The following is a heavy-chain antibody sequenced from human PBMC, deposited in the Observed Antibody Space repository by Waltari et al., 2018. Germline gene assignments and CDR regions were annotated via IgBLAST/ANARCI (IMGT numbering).Heavy chain of an antibody. CDR1: GYTFSGDY. CDR2: INPNSGDT. J-gene: IGHJ4*02. CDR3: ARSTGLDFDY. V-gene: IGHV1-2*02. Sequence: QVQLVQSGAEVKKPGASVKVSCKASGYTFSGDYIPWVRQAPGQGLEWMGWINPNSGDTNYAQKFQGRVTMTRDTSISTAYMELSRLRSDDTAVYYCARSTGLDFDYWGQGTLVTVSS. D-gene: IGHD4-17*01.